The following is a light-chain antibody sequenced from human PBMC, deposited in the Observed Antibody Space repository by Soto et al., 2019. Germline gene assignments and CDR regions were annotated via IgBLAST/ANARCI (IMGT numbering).Light chain of an antibody. V-gene: IGLV1-44*01. CDR3: AAWDDSLNARL. J-gene: IGLJ3*02. CDR1: TSNIGTNN. CDR2: END. Sequence: QSVLTQPPSASGTPGQTVTISCSGSTSNIGTNNVNWYQQLPGTAPKLLIYENDQRPSGVPDRFSGSKSGTSASLAISGLQSEDEGDYHCAAWDDSLNARLFGGGTKLTVL.